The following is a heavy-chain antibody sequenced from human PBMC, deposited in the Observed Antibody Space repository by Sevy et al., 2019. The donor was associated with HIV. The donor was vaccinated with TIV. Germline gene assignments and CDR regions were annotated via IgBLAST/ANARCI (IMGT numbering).Heavy chain of an antibody. CDR2: ITSGTSYM. J-gene: IGHJ4*02. Sequence: GGSLRLSCAASGFTFSNYNMHWVRQAPGKGLEWISSITSGTSYMDYADSVKGRFTIPTNSAKNSLYLQMNSLRVEDTAVYYCARGVGSNWFFNYWGQGALVTVSS. CDR1: GFTFSNYN. D-gene: IGHD6-13*01. V-gene: IGHV3-21*01. CDR3: ARGVGSNWFFNY.